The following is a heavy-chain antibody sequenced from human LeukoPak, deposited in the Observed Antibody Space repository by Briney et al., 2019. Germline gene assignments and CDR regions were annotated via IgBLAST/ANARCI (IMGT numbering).Heavy chain of an antibody. CDR3: VRDRGELPHSHFDY. CDR2: ISAYNGNT. CDR1: AYTFTSYA. J-gene: IGHJ4*02. Sequence: ASVKVSCKASAYTFTSYAMNWVRQAPGQGLEWMGWISAYNGNTNYAQKFQGRVTMTTDTSTNTAYMELRSLRSDDTAVYYCVRDRGELPHSHFDYWGQGSLVTVSS. D-gene: IGHD1-26*01. V-gene: IGHV1-18*01.